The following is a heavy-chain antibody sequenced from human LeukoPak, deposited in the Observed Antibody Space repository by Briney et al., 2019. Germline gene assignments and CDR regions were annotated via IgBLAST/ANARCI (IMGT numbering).Heavy chain of an antibody. D-gene: IGHD2-2*01. CDR3: ASGPYCSSTSCMDRGGDDAFDI. V-gene: IGHV3-21*01. J-gene: IGHJ3*02. CDR1: GFTFSSYG. CDR2: ISSSSSYI. Sequence: AGGSLRLSCAASGFTFSSYGMNWVRQAPGKGLEWVSSISSSSSYIYYADSVKGRFTISRDNAKNSLYLQMNSLRAEDTAVYYCASGPYCSSTSCMDRGGDDAFDIWGQGTMVTVSS.